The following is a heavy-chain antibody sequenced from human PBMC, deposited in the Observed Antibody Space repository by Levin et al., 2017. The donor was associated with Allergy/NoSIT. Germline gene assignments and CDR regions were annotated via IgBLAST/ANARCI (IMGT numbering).Heavy chain of an antibody. V-gene: IGHV1-2*02. D-gene: IGHD1-26*01. CDR1: GYTFTGYF. Sequence: GESLKISCKASGYTFTGYFMHWVRQAPGQGLEWMGWINPNTGDANYAQKFQGRVTMTRDTSVSTAHMALIRLRSDDTAVYYCARSPSKWELPDGWGQGTLVTVSS. CDR3: ARSPSKWELPDG. J-gene: IGHJ4*02. CDR2: INPNTGDA.